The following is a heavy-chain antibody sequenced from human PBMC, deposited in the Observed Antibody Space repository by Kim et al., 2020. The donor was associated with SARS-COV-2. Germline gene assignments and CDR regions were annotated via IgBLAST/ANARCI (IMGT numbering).Heavy chain of an antibody. Sequence: ASVKGRFTISKDDSKSSAYLQMNSLTAEDTAVYYCTRSEYYDSSGYYYFYWGQGTLVTVSS. V-gene: IGHV3-49*02. D-gene: IGHD3-22*01. CDR3: TRSEYYDSSGYYYFY. J-gene: IGHJ4*02.